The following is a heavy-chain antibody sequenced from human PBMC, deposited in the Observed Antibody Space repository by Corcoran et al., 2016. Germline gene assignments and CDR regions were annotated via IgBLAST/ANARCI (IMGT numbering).Heavy chain of an antibody. CDR1: GFTFSGSA. CDR2: IRSKANSYAT. J-gene: IGHJ6*02. CDR3: TRPSPDGYNPYYYYGMDV. Sequence: EVQLVESGGGLVQPGGSLKLSCAASGFTFSGSAMHWVRQASGKGLEWVGRIRSKANSYATAYAASVKGRFTISRDDSKNTAYLQMNSLKTEDTAVYYCTRPSPDGYNPYYYYGMDVWGQGTTVTVSS. D-gene: IGHD5-12*01. V-gene: IGHV3-73*02.